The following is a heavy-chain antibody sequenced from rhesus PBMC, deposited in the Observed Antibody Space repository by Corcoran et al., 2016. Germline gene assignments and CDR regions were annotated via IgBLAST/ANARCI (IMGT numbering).Heavy chain of an antibody. J-gene: IGHJ4*01. CDR3: ATQGSGSD. V-gene: IGHV1-111*02. Sequence: EVQLVQSGAEVKTHGASVKISCKASGYTFTDYYLQWVRQTPGKGLEWRGSVDPEDGEERPAQKFQDRVTITADTSTDTAYMELSSLRSEDTAVDYCATQGSGSDWGHGGLVTVSS. CDR2: VDPEDGEE. D-gene: IGHD2-21*01. CDR1: GYTFTDYY.